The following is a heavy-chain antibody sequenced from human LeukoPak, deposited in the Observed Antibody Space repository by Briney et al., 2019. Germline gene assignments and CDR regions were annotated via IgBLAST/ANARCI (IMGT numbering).Heavy chain of an antibody. CDR2: INWNGGST. CDR1: GFTFDDYG. J-gene: IGHJ4*02. V-gene: IGHV3-20*04. Sequence: GGSLRLSCAASGFTFDDYGMSWVRQAPGKGLEWVSGINWNGGSTGYADSVKGSFTSSRDNAKNTLYLQMDSLRAEDTAVYYCTRSVFPYYFDCWGQGTLVTVSS. CDR3: TRSVFPYYFDC. D-gene: IGHD3-10*02.